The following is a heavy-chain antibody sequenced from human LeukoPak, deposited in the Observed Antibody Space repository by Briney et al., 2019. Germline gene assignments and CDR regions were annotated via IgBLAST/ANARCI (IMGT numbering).Heavy chain of an antibody. D-gene: IGHD6-13*01. Sequence: GGSLRLSCSASGFTFSSYSMNWVRQARGKGLEWVSSISSSSSYIYYADSVKGRFTISRDNAKNSLYLQMNSLRAEDTAVYYCARDAAAGTFGYWGQGTLVTVSS. CDR3: ARDAAAGTFGY. CDR1: GFTFSSYS. V-gene: IGHV3-21*01. CDR2: ISSSSSYI. J-gene: IGHJ4*02.